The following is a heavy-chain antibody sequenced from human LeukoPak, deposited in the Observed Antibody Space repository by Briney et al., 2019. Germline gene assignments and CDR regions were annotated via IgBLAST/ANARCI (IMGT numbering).Heavy chain of an antibody. CDR2: ISSSGSTI. D-gene: IGHD4-17*01. V-gene: IGHV3-11*01. Sequence: GGSLRLSCAASGFTFSDYYMSWIRQAPGKGLEWVSYISSSGSTIYYADSVKGRFTISRDNAKNSLYLQMNSLRAEDTAVYYCAGTVTTVTTYSWFDPWGQGTLVTVSS. J-gene: IGHJ5*02. CDR1: GFTFSDYY. CDR3: AGTVTTVTTYSWFDP.